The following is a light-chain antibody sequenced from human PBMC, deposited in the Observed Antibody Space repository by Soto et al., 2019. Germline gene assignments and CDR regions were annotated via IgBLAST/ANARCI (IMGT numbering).Light chain of an antibody. Sequence: ESVSTQSPGTLSLSPGQRATLSCRASQNVDTKYLAWYQFRPGQAPRIIIFGASGRATGIPDRFSGSGSGTDFTLTISSLQPEDFSTYHCQQSFDTPLTFGGGTKVDIK. V-gene: IGKV3-20*01. CDR2: GAS. J-gene: IGKJ4*01. CDR3: QQSFDTPLT. CDR1: QNVDTKY.